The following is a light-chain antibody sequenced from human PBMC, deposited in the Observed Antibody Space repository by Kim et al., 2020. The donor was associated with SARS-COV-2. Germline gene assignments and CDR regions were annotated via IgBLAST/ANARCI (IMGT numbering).Light chain of an antibody. Sequence: SPGERATLSCRASQSVSSSYLAWYQQKPGQAPSLLIYGASSRATGIPDRFSGSESGTDFTLTISRLEPEDVAVYYCQQYGSSPRMFGQGTKVDIK. V-gene: IGKV3-20*01. J-gene: IGKJ1*01. CDR2: GAS. CDR3: QQYGSSPRM. CDR1: QSVSSSY.